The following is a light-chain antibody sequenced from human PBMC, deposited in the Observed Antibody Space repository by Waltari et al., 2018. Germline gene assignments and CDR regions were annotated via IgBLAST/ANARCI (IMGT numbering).Light chain of an antibody. V-gene: IGKV1-5*03. CDR2: KAS. Sequence: DIQMTQSPSTLSASVGDRVTITCRASQSISNWLALYQQKPVKAPKLLIYKASTLESGVPSRFSGSGSGTEFTLTISSLQPDDFATYYCQQYNSYSLLTFGGGTKVEIK. CDR1: QSISNW. CDR3: QQYNSYSLLT. J-gene: IGKJ4*01.